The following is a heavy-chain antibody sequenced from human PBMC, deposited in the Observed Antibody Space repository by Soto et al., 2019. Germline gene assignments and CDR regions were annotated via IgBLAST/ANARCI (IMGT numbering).Heavy chain of an antibody. CDR3: AKGVGNYDFLLRGEGLFTPVKQQEYYYYYYYMDV. CDR1: GFTFSSYA. J-gene: IGHJ6*03. Sequence: GGSLRLSCAASGFTFSSYAMSWVRQAPGKGLEWVSAISGSGGSTYYADSVKGRFTISRDNSKNTLYLQMNSLRAEDTAVYYCAKGVGNYDFLLRGEGLFTPVKQQEYYYYYYYMDVWGKGTTVTVS. CDR2: ISGSGGST. V-gene: IGHV3-23*01. D-gene: IGHD3-3*01.